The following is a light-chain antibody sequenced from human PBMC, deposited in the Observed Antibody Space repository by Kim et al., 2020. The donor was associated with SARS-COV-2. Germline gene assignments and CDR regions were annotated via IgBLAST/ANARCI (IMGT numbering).Light chain of an antibody. Sequence: SPGERATLSCRANQSNSNYLAWYQQKPGQPPRLLIYDASSRATGIPARFSGSGSGPDFTLTISSLEPEDFALYYCQQRSNWHPITFGPGTKVDIK. V-gene: IGKV3D-11*02. CDR2: DAS. J-gene: IGKJ3*01. CDR1: QSNSNY. CDR3: QQRSNWHPIT.